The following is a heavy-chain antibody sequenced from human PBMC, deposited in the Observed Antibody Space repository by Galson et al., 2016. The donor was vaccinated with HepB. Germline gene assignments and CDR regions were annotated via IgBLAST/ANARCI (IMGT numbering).Heavy chain of an antibody. CDR1: GFTFSDSA. Sequence: SLRLSCAASGFTFSDSAMHWVRQASGKGLERVGRIRSKTKSFATAYGASVRGRFTISRDDSRNTSYLQMNSLKTEASAVYYCTRLAGSVVVPGSPPIYYWGQGIVVTVSS. J-gene: IGHJ4*02. CDR3: TRLAGSVVVPGSPPIYY. CDR2: IRSKTKSFAT. V-gene: IGHV3-73*01. D-gene: IGHD6-19*01.